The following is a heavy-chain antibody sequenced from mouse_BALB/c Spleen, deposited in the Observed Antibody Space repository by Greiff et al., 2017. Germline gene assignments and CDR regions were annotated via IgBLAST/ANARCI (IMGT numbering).Heavy chain of an antibody. CDR2: ISDGGSYT. D-gene: IGHD2-4*01. CDR1: GFTFSDYY. V-gene: IGHV5-4*02. J-gene: IGHJ3*01. CDR3: ARFYDYDEAY. Sequence: EVQGVESGGGLVKPGGSLKLSCAASGFTFSDYYMYWVRQTPEKRLEWVATISDGGSYTYYPDSVKGRFTISRDNAKNNLYLQMSSLKSEDTAMYYCARFYDYDEAYWGQGTLVTVSA.